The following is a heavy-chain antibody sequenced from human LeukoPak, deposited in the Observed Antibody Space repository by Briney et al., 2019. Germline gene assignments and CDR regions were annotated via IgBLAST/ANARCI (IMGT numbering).Heavy chain of an antibody. CDR2: TSGDEDST. J-gene: IGHJ4*02. V-gene: IGHV3-23*01. Sequence: SGGSLRLSCAASGLTFKNFAMSWVRQAPGEGLEWLAVTSGDEDSTHYADSVRGHFVISTDNSKNTSFLHMNSLRAEDTAVYYCTIDLMTGFSSGWHFAYWGQGALVTVSS. CDR1: GLTFKNFA. D-gene: IGHD6-19*01. CDR3: TIDLMTGFSSGWHFAY.